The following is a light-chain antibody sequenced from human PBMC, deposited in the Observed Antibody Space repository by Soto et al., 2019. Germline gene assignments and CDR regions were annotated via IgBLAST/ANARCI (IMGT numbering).Light chain of an antibody. CDR3: QQYGSSPLT. CDR1: QSVSSSY. J-gene: IGKJ3*01. CDR2: GAS. Sequence: EIVLMQSPGTLSLSPGERATLSCRASQSVSSSYLAWYQQKPGQAPRLLIYGASSRATGIPDRFSGSGSGTDFTLTISRLEPEDFAVYYWQQYGSSPLTFGPGTKVDIK. V-gene: IGKV3-20*01.